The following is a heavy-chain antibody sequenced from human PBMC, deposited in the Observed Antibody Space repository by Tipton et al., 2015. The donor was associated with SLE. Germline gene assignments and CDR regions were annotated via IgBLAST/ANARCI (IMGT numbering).Heavy chain of an antibody. CDR1: GYTFTSYY. D-gene: IGHD6-19*01. Sequence: QVQLVQSGPEVKKPGASVKVSCKASGYTFTSYYMHWVRQAPGQGLEWMGIINPSGGSTSYAQKFQGRVTMTRDTSTSTVYMELNSLRAEDTAVYYCARVLAGTVFDYWGQGTLVTVSS. V-gene: IGHV1-46*01. J-gene: IGHJ4*02. CDR2: INPSGGST. CDR3: ARVLAGTVFDY.